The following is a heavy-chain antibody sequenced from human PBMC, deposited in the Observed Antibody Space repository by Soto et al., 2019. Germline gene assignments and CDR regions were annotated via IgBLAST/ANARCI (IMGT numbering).Heavy chain of an antibody. D-gene: IGHD3-3*01. Sequence: SETLSLTCVVSGGSFSGNFWAWIRQPPGKGLEWIGETNHNRMNNYNPSLKSRVTMSVDTSKNQFSLRLTSVTAADTAVYYCARVRDWFDPWGQGTLVTVSS. J-gene: IGHJ5*02. CDR3: ARVRDWFDP. CDR2: TNHNRMN. V-gene: IGHV4-34*01. CDR1: GGSFSGNF.